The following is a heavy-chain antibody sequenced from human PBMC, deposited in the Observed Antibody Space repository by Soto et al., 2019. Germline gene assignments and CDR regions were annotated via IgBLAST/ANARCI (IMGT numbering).Heavy chain of an antibody. V-gene: IGHV5-51*01. CDR1: GYSFTTHW. D-gene: IGHD6-13*01. Sequence: GESLKISCKGSGYSFTTHWIGWVRQMPGKGLEWMGIICPGDSDIRYSPSFQGQVTISADKSISTAYLQWSSLKASDTATYYCARLSWDKGIPTAGPGWQFQHWGQGTQVTAPQ. J-gene: IGHJ1*01. CDR2: ICPGDSDI. CDR3: ARLSWDKGIPTAGPGWQFQH.